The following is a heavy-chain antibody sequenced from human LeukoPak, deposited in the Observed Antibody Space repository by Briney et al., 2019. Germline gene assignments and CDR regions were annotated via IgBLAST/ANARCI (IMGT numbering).Heavy chain of an antibody. Sequence: PSETLSLTCAVYGGSFSGYYWSWIRQPPGKGLEWIGEINHSGSTNYNPSLKSRVTISVDTSKNQFSLKLSSVTAADTAVNYCARGGYRMYYYDSSGYPFDYWGQGTLVTVSS. CDR2: INHSGST. D-gene: IGHD3-22*01. CDR3: ARGGYRMYYYDSSGYPFDY. J-gene: IGHJ4*02. V-gene: IGHV4-34*01. CDR1: GGSFSGYY.